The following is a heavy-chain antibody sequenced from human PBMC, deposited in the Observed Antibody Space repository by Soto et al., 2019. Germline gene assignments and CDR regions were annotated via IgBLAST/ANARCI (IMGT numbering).Heavy chain of an antibody. J-gene: IGHJ6*02. CDR1: GGSISSGGYY. V-gene: IGHV4-31*03. CDR3: ARDIGTPRGYYYYGMDV. CDR2: IYYSGST. D-gene: IGHD1-26*01. Sequence: QVQLQESGPGLVKPSQTLSLTCTVSGGSISSGGYYWSWIRQHPGKGLEWIGYIYYSGSTYYNPSRKSRVTISVDTSKNQFSLKLSSVTAANTAVYYCARDIGTPRGYYYYGMDVWGQGTTVTVSS.